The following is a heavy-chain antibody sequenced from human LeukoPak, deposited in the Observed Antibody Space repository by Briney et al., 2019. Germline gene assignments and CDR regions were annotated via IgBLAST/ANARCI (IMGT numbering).Heavy chain of an antibody. Sequence: GGSLRLSCAASGFTVSSNYMSWVRQAPGKGLEWVSVIYSGGSTYYADSVKGRFTISRDNSKNTLYLQMNSLRAEDTAVYYCARPHNNSLDNAFDIWGQGTLVTVSS. CDR2: IYSGGST. D-gene: IGHD1/OR15-1a*01. J-gene: IGHJ3*02. CDR3: ARPHNNSLDNAFDI. V-gene: IGHV3-53*01. CDR1: GFTVSSNY.